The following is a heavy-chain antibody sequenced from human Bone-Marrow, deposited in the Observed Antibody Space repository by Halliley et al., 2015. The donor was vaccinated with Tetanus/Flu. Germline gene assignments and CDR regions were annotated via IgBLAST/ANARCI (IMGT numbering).Heavy chain of an antibody. Sequence: SLRLSCAASGFTFSSSEMNWVRQAPGKGLEWVSYISSSGSTIYYADSVKGRFTISRDNAKNSLYLLMNSLRAEDTAVYYCARHSRDCSGGSCYSESPFDFWGQGTLVTVSS. J-gene: IGHJ4*02. CDR2: ISSSGSTI. CDR1: GFTFSSSE. V-gene: IGHV3-48*03. D-gene: IGHD2-15*01. CDR3: ARHSRDCSGGSCYSESPFDF.